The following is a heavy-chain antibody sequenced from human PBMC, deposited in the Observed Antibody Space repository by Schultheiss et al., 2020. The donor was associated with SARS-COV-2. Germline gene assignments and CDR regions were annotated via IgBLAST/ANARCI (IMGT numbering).Heavy chain of an antibody. Sequence: SETLSLTCTVSGGSISSSSYYWGWIRQPPGKGLEWIGSIYYSGSTYYNPSLKSRVTISVDTSKNQFSLKLSSVTAADTAVYYCARDPRYGGNPKYGMDVWGQGTTVTVSS. D-gene: IGHD4-23*01. CDR3: ARDPRYGGNPKYGMDV. CDR2: IYYSGST. V-gene: IGHV4-39*02. CDR1: GGSISSSSYY. J-gene: IGHJ6*02.